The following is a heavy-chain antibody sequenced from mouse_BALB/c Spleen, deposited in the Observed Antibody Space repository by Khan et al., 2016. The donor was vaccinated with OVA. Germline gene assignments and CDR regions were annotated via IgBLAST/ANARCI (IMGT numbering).Heavy chain of an antibody. CDR2: IWSDGST. D-gene: IGHD2-10*01. V-gene: IGHV2-6-1*01. CDR3: ARQPYYHYNIMDY. Sequence: VQLEESGPGLVAPSQSLSITCTISGFSLTNYGVHWVRQPPGKGLEWLVVIWSDGSTTYNSALKSRLTISKDNSESQVFLKMNSLQTDDTAMYFCARQPYYHYNIMDYWGQGNSVTVSA. J-gene: IGHJ4*01. CDR1: GFSLTNYG.